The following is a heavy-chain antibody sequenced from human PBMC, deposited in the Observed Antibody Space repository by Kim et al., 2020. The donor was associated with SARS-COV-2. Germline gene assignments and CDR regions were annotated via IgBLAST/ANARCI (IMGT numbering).Heavy chain of an antibody. D-gene: IGHD2-15*01. CDR3: ARAGDCSGGSCDFFDY. CDR1: GFTFSSYS. CDR2: ISPSSTYI. J-gene: IGHJ4*02. Sequence: GGSLRLSCAASGFTFSSYSMNWVRQAPGKGLEWVSSISPSSTYIYYADSVKGRFTISRDNAKNSLYLQMNSLRAEDTAVFYCARAGDCSGGSCDFFDYWGQGTLVTVSS. V-gene: IGHV3-21*04.